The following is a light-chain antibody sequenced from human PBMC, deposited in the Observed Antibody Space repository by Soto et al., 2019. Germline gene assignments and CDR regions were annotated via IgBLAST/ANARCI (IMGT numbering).Light chain of an antibody. CDR1: QSISSH. J-gene: IGKJ3*01. V-gene: IGKV1-39*01. CDR2: AAS. Sequence: DIQMHQSPSSLSASVGDRVTITCRTSQSISSHLNWYQQTPGRAPKLLMFAASNLQVGVPSRFSGSGSWTDFTLTISSLQPEDFAAYYCQQSYSAPFTFGPGTKVDIK. CDR3: QQSYSAPFT.